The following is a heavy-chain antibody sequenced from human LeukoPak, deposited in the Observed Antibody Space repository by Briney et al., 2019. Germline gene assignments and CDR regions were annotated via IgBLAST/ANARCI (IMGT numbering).Heavy chain of an antibody. CDR1: GFTFSSYA. D-gene: IGHD5-24*01. CDR2: ISYDGSNK. J-gene: IGHJ3*02. Sequence: GRSLRLSCAASGFTFSSYAMNWVRQAPGKGLEWVALISYDGSNKNYADSVKGRFTISRDNSKNTLYLQMNSLRAEDTAVYYCARAMATAHLDAFDIWGQGTMVTVSS. CDR3: ARAMATAHLDAFDI. V-gene: IGHV3-30-3*01.